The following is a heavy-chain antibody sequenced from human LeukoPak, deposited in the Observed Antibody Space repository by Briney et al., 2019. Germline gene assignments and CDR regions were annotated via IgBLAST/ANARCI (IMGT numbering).Heavy chain of an antibody. CDR3: ASYSSGWYPAR. D-gene: IGHD6-19*01. Sequence: GGSLSLSCAASGFTFSGSAMHWVRQASGKGLEWVGRIRSKANSYATAYAASVKGRFTISRDDSKNTAYLQMNSLKTEDTAVYYCASYSSGWYPARWGQGTLVTVSS. V-gene: IGHV3-73*01. J-gene: IGHJ4*02. CDR1: GFTFSGSA. CDR2: IRSKANSYAT.